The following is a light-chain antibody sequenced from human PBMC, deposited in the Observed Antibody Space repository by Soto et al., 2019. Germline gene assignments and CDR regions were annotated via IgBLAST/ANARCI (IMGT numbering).Light chain of an antibody. J-gene: IGKJ2*01. V-gene: IGKV3-20*01. CDR2: GAS. CDR1: QSVSSSY. Sequence: EIVLTQSPGTLSLSPGERATLSCRASQSVSSSYLAWYQQKPGQAPRLLIYGASSRATGIPDRFSGSGSGTHFTLTIGRLEPEDFAVYCGQEYPGYTFGKGTKLEIK. CDR3: QEYPGYT.